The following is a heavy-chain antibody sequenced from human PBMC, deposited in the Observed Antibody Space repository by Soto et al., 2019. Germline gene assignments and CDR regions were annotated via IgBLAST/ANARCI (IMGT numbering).Heavy chain of an antibody. D-gene: IGHD3-10*01. V-gene: IGHV3-30-3*01. Sequence: QVQLVESGGGVVQPGRSLRLSCAASGFTFSSYAMHWVRQASGKGLEWVAVISYDGSNKYYADSVKGRFTISRDNSKNXLXLXXNSLRAEDTAVYYCARAIWSTMDRGVIPYPYGMDVWGQGTTVTVSS. J-gene: IGHJ6*02. CDR1: GFTFSSYA. CDR3: ARAIWSTMDRGVIPYPYGMDV. CDR2: ISYDGSNK.